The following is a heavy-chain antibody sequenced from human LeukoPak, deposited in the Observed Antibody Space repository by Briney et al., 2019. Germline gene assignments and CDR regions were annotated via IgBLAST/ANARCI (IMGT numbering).Heavy chain of an antibody. V-gene: IGHV3-21*01. CDR3: ARGVGDSSSWYRFEYFQH. J-gene: IGHJ1*01. CDR1: GFTFSSYS. CDR2: ISSSSSYI. Sequence: PGGSLRLSCAASGFTFSSYSMNWVRQAPGKVLEWVSSISSSSSYIYYADSVKGRFTISRDNAKNSLYLQMNSLRAEDTAVYYCARGVGDSSSWYRFEYFQHWGQGTLVTVSS. D-gene: IGHD6-13*01.